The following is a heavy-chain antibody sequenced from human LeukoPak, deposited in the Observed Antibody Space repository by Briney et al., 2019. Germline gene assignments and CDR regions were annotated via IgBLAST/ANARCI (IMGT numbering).Heavy chain of an antibody. V-gene: IGHV3-49*04. CDR2: IRRRANDGTT. CDR3: ARADGDYDHRFFDY. J-gene: IGHJ4*02. CDR1: GFNFGDYG. Sequence: GGSLRLSCTASGFNFGDYGLSWVRQAPGKGLEWIGFIRRRANDGTTEYAASVKGRFTISRDDSKTIAYLQMNGLQTEDTALYYCARADGDYDHRFFDYWGQGTQVIVSS. D-gene: IGHD4-17*01.